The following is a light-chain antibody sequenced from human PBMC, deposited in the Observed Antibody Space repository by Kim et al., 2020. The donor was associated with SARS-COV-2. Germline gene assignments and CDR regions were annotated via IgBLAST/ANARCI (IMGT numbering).Light chain of an antibody. CDR3: CSYAGGSIL. V-gene: IGLV2-23*02. J-gene: IGLJ3*02. Sequence: PGEAITITCSRTTKEVGSSSLVSWYQQCPGEAPKFIMYEVTKRPAGVSNRFSGSKSGNTASLTISGLQAEDGADYYCCSYAGGSILFGGGTQLTVL. CDR1: TKEVGSSSL. CDR2: EVT.